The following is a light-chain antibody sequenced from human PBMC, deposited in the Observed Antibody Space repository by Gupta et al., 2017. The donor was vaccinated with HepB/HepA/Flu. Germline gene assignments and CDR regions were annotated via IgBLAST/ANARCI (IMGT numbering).Light chain of an antibody. CDR1: NSNIGRNT. Sequence: QSVLTQPPSVSGTPGQRLTLSCSERNSNIGRNTVNWYQHLPGTAPKLLIYNNFQRPSGVPDRFSGSRSGTSASLAISGLQSEDEADYYCAAWDDGLSGYVFGSGTQVTVL. CDR3: AAWDDGLSGYV. CDR2: NNF. V-gene: IGLV1-44*01. J-gene: IGLJ1*01.